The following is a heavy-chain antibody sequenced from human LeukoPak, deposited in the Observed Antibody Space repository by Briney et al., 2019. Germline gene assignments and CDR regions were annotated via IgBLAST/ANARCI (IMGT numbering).Heavy chain of an antibody. J-gene: IGHJ4*02. CDR3: AREYSDNSGYYYGLDT. V-gene: IGHV3-30*14. CDR1: GFTLSDYA. D-gene: IGHD3-22*01. Sequence: GGSLRLSCDASGFTLSDYAMHWVRQAPGKGLEWVALISYPRSYQYYIDSVKGRFTSSRDDSKNTFYLQMNSLRAEDAALYYCAREYSDNSGYYYGLDTWGPGTLVTVAS. CDR2: ISYPRSYQ.